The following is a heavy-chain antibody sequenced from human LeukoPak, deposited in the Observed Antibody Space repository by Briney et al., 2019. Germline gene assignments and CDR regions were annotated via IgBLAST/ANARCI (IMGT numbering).Heavy chain of an antibody. CDR1: GFTFSSYA. J-gene: IGHJ4*02. V-gene: IGHV3-23*01. Sequence: GGSLRLSCAASGFTFSSYAMSWVRQAPGKGPEWVSAISGSGGSTYYADSVKGRFTISRDNSKNTLYLQMNSLRAEDTAVYYCAKDLSKYQLLFYFDYWGQGTLVTVSS. CDR3: AKDLSKYQLLFYFDY. CDR2: ISGSGGST. D-gene: IGHD2-2*01.